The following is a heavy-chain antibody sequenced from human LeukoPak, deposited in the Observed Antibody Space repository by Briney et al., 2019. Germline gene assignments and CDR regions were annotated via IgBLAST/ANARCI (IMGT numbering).Heavy chain of an antibody. J-gene: IGHJ3*02. CDR3: ARDWARSIYADAFDI. Sequence: GGSLTLSCAASGFTFSSYSMNWVRQAPGKGLEWVSSISSSSSYIYYADSVKGRFTISRDNAKNSLYLQMNSLRAEDTAVYYCARDWARSIYADAFDIWGQGTMVTVSS. D-gene: IGHD3-16*02. CDR1: GFTFSSYS. V-gene: IGHV3-21*01. CDR2: ISSSSSYI.